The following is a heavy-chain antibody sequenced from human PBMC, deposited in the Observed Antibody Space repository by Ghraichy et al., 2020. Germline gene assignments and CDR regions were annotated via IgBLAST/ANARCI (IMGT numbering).Heavy chain of an antibody. CDR2: ISSSGSTI. Sequence: GALRLSCAASGFTFSSYEMNWVRQAPGKGLEWVSYISSSGSTIYYADSVKGRFTISRDNAKNSLYLQMNSLRAEDTAVYYCARDPTRYCSGGSCYRQAFDIWGQGTMVTVSS. V-gene: IGHV3-48*03. D-gene: IGHD2-15*01. CDR1: GFTFSSYE. CDR3: ARDPTRYCSGGSCYRQAFDI. J-gene: IGHJ3*02.